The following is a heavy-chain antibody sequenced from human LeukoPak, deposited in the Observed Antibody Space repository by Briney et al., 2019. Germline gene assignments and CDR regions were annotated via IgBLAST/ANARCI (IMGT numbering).Heavy chain of an antibody. CDR2: MRPSSGKT. D-gene: IGHD1-26*01. V-gene: IGHV1-8*01. CDR1: GYNFINYD. J-gene: IGHJ4*02. Sequence: GASVKVSCKTSGYNFINYDISWVRQAPGQGLEWMGWMRPSSGKTGYAQKFQGRVTMTRNISISTAYMELGSLRFEDTAVYYCARERGGQAGSYFPSWGQGTLVTVSS. CDR3: ARERGGQAGSYFPS.